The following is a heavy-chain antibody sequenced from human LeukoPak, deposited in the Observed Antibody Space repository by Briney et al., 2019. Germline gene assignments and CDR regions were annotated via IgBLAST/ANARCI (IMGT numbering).Heavy chain of an antibody. V-gene: IGHV4-61*10. CDR1: SGSISSSNYY. CDR2: IYYSGST. CDR3: ARVYDSSGLDPREYYFDY. D-gene: IGHD3-22*01. Sequence: SETLSLTCTVSSGSISSSNYYWSWIRQPAGKGLEWIGYIYYSGSTNYNPSLKSRVTISVDTSKNQFSLKLSSVTAADTAVYYCARVYDSSGLDPREYYFDYWGQGTLVTVSS. J-gene: IGHJ4*02.